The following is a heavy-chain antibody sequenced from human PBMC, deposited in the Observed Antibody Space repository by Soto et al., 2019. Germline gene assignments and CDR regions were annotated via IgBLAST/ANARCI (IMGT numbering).Heavy chain of an antibody. CDR1: GGTFSSYA. CDR2: IIPIFGTA. Sequence: QVQLVQSGAEVKKPGSSVKVSCKASGGTFSSYAINWVRQAPGQGLEWMGGIIPIFGTADYAQKFQGRVTITAVSSTSTAYRELGSRRSEVTAVYYWARAVAGGVYYYYGMDVGGEGTTVTVSS. J-gene: IGHJ6*04. V-gene: IGHV1-69*12. CDR3: ARAVAGGVYYYYGMDV. D-gene: IGHD3-16*01.